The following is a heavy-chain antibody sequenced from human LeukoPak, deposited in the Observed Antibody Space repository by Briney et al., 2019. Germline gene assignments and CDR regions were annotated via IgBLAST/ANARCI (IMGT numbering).Heavy chain of an antibody. D-gene: IGHD2-8*01. J-gene: IGHJ6*02. CDR3: AREDSIFARSGVVTPGMDV. V-gene: IGHV1-69*04. CDR2: IIPILGIA. CDR1: GGTFSSYA. Sequence: GASVKVSCKASGGTFSSYAISWVRQAPGQGLEWMGRIIPILGIANYAQKFQGRVTITADKSTSTAYMELSSLRSEDTAVYYCAREDSIFARSGVVTPGMDVWGQGTTVTVSS.